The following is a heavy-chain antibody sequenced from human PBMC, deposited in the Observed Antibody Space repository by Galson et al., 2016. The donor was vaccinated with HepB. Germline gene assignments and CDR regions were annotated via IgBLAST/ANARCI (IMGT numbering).Heavy chain of an antibody. Sequence: SVKVSCKAFGYTFSSYGISWVRQAPGQGLEWMGWIGGSNGNTQYAQVLQGRVTMTTDTSTSTAYMELRSLRSDDTAVFYCARGSPSFYYGMDNWGQGTTVTVSS. CDR2: IGGSNGNT. CDR3: ARGSPSFYYGMDN. CDR1: GYTFSSYG. J-gene: IGHJ6*02. V-gene: IGHV1-18*01.